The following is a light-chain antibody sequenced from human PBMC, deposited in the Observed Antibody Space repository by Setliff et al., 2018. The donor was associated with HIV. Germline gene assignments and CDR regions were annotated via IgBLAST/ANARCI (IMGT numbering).Light chain of an antibody. V-gene: IGLV2-14*01. CDR1: SSDVGGYKY. CDR2: EVS. Sequence: QSALAQPASVSGSPGQSITISCTGTSSDVGGYKYVSWYQQHPGEVPKLMIYEVSYRPSGVSNRFSGSKSGNTASLTISGLQTEDEADYYCSSYTISSTLVFGTGTK. J-gene: IGLJ1*01. CDR3: SSYTISSTLV.